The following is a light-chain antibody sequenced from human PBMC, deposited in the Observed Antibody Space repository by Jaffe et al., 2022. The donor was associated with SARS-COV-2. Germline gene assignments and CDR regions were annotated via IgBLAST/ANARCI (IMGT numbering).Light chain of an antibody. J-gene: IGKJ4*01. CDR3: QSYKSAPSLT. CDR1: QGISNF. Sequence: DIRMTQSPSSLAASVGDRVTITCRASQGISNFLAWYQQEPGKLPKLLIYAASTLQSGVPSRFSGSGSGTDFTLTISSLQPEDVATYYCQSYKSAPSLTFGGGTKLEIK. CDR2: AAS. V-gene: IGKV1-27*01.